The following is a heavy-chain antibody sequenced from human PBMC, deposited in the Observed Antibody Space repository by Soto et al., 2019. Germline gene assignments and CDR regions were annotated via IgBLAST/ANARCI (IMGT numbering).Heavy chain of an antibody. V-gene: IGHV4-31*03. CDR3: AREPISTPRGVTQVDP. CDR2: IYNSGTT. Sequence: QVRLQESGPGLVRPSQTLSLTCNVSGAPISSGGFYWSWIRQHPGKGPEWIGYIYNSGTTFYNPSRGSRVTMSLDAAKNHFSLELRSVTVADTAVYYCAREPISTPRGVTQVDPWGQGTQVPVSS. J-gene: IGHJ5*02. CDR1: GAPISSGGFY. D-gene: IGHD3-10*01.